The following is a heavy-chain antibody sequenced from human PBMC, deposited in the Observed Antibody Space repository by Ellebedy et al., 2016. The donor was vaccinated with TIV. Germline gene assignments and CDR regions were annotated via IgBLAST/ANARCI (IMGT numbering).Heavy chain of an antibody. CDR3: AKDDGTSYPLSFDY. D-gene: IGHD2-15*01. CDR2: ISNDGSIK. V-gene: IGHV3-30*18. Sequence: GESLKISCAASGLTFSNYGMNWVRQAPGKGLEWVADISNDGSIKNYADSVKGRFTISRDNSKNTLYLQMNSLRAEDTAFYYCAKDDGTSYPLSFDYWGQGTLVTVSS. CDR1: GLTFSNYG. J-gene: IGHJ4*02.